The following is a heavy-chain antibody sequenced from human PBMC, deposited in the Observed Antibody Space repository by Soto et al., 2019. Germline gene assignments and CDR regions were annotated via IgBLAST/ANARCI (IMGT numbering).Heavy chain of an antibody. CDR2: IQRGGPT. J-gene: IGHJ6*04. CDR1: GFTVSSKY. Sequence: EVHLVESGGGLVQPGGSLRLSCAASGFTVSSKYMSWVRQAPGKGLECVSLIQRGGPTYYADYVKGRFTISRDTSENTLHLQMDSLRAEDTAVYYCARDDVLCDGGRCYGVPLDVWGKGNTVTVAS. CDR3: ARDDVLCDGGRCYGVPLDV. V-gene: IGHV3-66*01. D-gene: IGHD2-15*01.